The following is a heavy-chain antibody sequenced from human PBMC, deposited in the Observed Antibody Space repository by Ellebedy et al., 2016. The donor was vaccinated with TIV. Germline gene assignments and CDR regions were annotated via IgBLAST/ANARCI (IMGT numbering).Heavy chain of an antibody. CDR1: GFTFSSYA. CDR2: ISYDGSNK. J-gene: IGHJ5*02. Sequence: GESLKISCAASGFTFSSYAMHWVRQAPGKGLDWVAIISYDGSNKYYADSVKGRFTISRDNSKNTLYLQMNSLRAEDTAVYYCARGAGFDPWGQGTLVTVSS. V-gene: IGHV3-30-3*01. CDR3: ARGAGFDP.